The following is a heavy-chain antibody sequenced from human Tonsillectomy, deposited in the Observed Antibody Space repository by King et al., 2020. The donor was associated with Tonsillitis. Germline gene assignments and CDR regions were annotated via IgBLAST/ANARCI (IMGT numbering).Heavy chain of an antibody. D-gene: IGHD3-3*01. J-gene: IGHJ4*02. V-gene: IGHV4-34*01. CDR2: INHSGST. CDR1: GGSFSGYY. CDR3: ARSRVVIIRGALDY. Sequence: VQLQQWGAGLLKPSETLSLTCAVYGGSFSGYYWSWIRQPPGKGLEWIGEINHSGSTNYNPSLKSRVTISVDTSKNQFFLKLSSVTAADTAVYYCARSRVVIIRGALDYWGQGTLVTVSS.